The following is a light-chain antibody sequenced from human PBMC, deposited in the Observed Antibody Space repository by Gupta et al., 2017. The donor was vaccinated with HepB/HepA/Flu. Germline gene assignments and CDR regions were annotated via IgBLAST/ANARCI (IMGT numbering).Light chain of an antibody. J-gene: IGKJ1*01. CDR3: RQGGGWSWA. CDR2: KAS. V-gene: IGKV1-5*03. Sequence: DIQMTQSPSTLSASVGDTVSIPCRASQSISDWLAWYQQKPGKAPSRLLYKASTSESGVPSRISGSRSGTEFTLTISSMQPDDVATYYCRQGGGWSWAFGQGTKVEIK. CDR1: QSISDW.